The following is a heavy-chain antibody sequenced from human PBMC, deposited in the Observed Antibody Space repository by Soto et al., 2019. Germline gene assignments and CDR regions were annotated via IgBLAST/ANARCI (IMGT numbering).Heavy chain of an antibody. V-gene: IGHV3-23*01. CDR2: SSATGSGR. Sequence: EVQLLESGGGLVQPGGSLTLSCAASGFTFSSYGMTWVRQAPGKGLEWVSFSSATGSGRYYADSMKGRFTISRDNSENTLYLQMSSLRADDTAVYYCAKDRRAGGNYGFYSDFWGQGALVIVSS. D-gene: IGHD1-7*01. J-gene: IGHJ4*02. CDR1: GFTFSSYG. CDR3: AKDRRAGGNYGFYSDF.